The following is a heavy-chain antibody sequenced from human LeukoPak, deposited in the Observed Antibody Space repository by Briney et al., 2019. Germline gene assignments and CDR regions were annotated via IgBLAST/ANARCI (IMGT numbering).Heavy chain of an antibody. J-gene: IGHJ4*02. V-gene: IGHV4-61*02. D-gene: IGHD6-13*01. CDR1: GGSISSGSYY. CDR2: IYTSGST. Sequence: SETLSLTCTVSGGSISSGSYYWSWIRQPAGKGLEWIGRIYTSGSTNYNPSLKSRVTISVDTSKNQFSLKLSSVTAADTAVYYCARYGIAAAGTFDYWGQGTLVTVSS. CDR3: ARYGIAAAGTFDY.